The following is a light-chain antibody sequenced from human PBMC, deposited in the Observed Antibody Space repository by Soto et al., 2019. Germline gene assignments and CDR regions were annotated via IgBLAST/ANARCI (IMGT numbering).Light chain of an antibody. CDR1: SSDVGAFNY. J-gene: IGLJ1*01. CDR2: EVG. V-gene: IGLV2-14*01. Sequence: QSVLTQPASVSGSPGQSITIAYTGTSSDVGAFNYVSWYLQYPGKAPKLMIYEVGNRPSGVSNRFSGSKSGNTASLTISGLQAEDEADYYCCSYASDSIYVFGTGTKLTVL. CDR3: CSYASDSIYV.